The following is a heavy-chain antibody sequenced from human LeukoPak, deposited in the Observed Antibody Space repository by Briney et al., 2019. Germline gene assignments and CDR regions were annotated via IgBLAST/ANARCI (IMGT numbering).Heavy chain of an antibody. V-gene: IGHV1-3*01. CDR2: LNAGNGNT. Sequence: ASVKVSCKASGYTFTSYAMHWVRQAPGQRLEWMGWLNAGNGNTKYSQKFQGRVTITRDTSASTAYMELGSLRSEDTAVYYCARRYCSGTSCYSPLDYWGQGTLVTVSS. CDR1: GYTFTSYA. CDR3: ARRYCSGTSCYSPLDY. J-gene: IGHJ4*02. D-gene: IGHD2-2*01.